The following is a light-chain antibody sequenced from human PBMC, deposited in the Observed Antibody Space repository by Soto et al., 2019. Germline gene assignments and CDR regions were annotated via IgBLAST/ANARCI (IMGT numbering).Light chain of an antibody. CDR3: QERSNWPVT. J-gene: IGKJ1*01. CDR2: DAS. CDR1: QSVSSY. V-gene: IGKV3-11*01. Sequence: EIVLTQSPATLSLSPGERATLSCRASQSVSSYLAWYQQKPGQAPRLLIYDASNRATGIPARFSGSGPGTDFTPTISSLLPEDFAVYYCQERSNWPVTFGQGTRVEIK.